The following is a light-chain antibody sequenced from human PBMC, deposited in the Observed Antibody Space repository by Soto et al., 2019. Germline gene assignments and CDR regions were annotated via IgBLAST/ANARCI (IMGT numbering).Light chain of an antibody. CDR3: SSYTSSNTLYV. J-gene: IGLJ1*01. CDR2: NVS. Sequence: QSVLTQPASVSGSPGQSITISCTGTSSDVGSYKYVSWYQQHPGQAPKLMIYNVSNRPSGVSDRFSGSKSGNTASLTISGLQAEDEADYYCSSYTSSNTLYVFGTGTKVTVL. CDR1: SSDVGSYKY. V-gene: IGLV2-14*01.